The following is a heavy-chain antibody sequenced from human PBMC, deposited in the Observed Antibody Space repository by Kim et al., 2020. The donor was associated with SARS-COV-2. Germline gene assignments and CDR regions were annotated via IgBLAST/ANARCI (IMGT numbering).Heavy chain of an antibody. CDR3: ARGRRDFDY. V-gene: IGHV1-69*01. J-gene: IGHJ4*02. CDR2: GPA. Sequence: GPANDAQRFQGRVTITADESTSTAYMELSSLRSEDTAVYYCARGRRDFDYWGQGTLVTVSS.